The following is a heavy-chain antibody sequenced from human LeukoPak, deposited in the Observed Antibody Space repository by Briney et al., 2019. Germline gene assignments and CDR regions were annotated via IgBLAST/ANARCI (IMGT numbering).Heavy chain of an antibody. D-gene: IGHD2-15*01. CDR1: GFTFSSYW. Sequence: GGSLRLSCAASGFTFSSYWMHWVRRAPGKGLVWVSRINSDGSIITHADSVKGRFTISRDNAKNTLYLQMNSLRTEDTAVYYCVRSGGYPDYWGQGTLVTVSS. J-gene: IGHJ4*02. V-gene: IGHV3-74*01. CDR2: INSDGSII. CDR3: VRSGGYPDY.